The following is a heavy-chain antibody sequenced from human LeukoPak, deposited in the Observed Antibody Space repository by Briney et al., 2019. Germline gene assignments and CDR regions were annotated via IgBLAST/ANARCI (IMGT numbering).Heavy chain of an antibody. Sequence: PSETLSLTCTVSGGSISSYYRSWIRQPAGKGLEWIGRIYTSGSTNYNPSLKSRVTMSVDTSKNQFSLKLSSVTAADTAVYYCARYKARGGGWGYYYYYYMDVWGKGTTVTVSS. D-gene: IGHD2-15*01. CDR3: ARYKARGGGWGYYYYYYMDV. CDR1: GGSISSYY. V-gene: IGHV4-4*07. CDR2: IYTSGST. J-gene: IGHJ6*03.